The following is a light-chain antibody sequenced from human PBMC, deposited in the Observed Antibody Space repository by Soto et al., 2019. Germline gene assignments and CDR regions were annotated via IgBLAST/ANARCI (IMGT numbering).Light chain of an antibody. CDR2: AVS. Sequence: DIQMTQSPSSVSASVGDRVTITCRASQDISNWLAWYQQKPGEAPKLLIYAVSTLQGGVPSRFSGSGSVTDFTLTINSLQPEDFATYYCQQANSMPLTFGGGTKVDIK. CDR3: QQANSMPLT. J-gene: IGKJ4*01. V-gene: IGKV1-12*01. CDR1: QDISNW.